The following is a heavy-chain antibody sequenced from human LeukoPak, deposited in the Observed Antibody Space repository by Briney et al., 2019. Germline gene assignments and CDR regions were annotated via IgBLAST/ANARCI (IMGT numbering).Heavy chain of an antibody. D-gene: IGHD5-12*01. CDR2: ITIISTY. CDR3: ARERVTTTAFDI. Sequence: GGSLRLSCAASGFTLSTYNTHGVHQAPGKGLDSVSSITIISTYYADSVKGRFTISRDNAKSSLYLQINRLGAEDTAVHYCARERVTTTAFDIWGQGTMVTVSS. V-gene: IGHV3-21*01. CDR1: GFTLSTYN. J-gene: IGHJ3*02.